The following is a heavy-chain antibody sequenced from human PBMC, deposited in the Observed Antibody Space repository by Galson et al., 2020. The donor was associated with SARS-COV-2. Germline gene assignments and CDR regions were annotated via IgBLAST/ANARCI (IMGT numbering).Heavy chain of an antibody. D-gene: IGHD6-13*01. CDR1: GGSISSYY. CDR2: IYYRGST. V-gene: IGHV4-59*01. J-gene: IGHJ6*02. CDR3: ARERYSSSWDYYGMDV. Sequence: SETLSLTCTVSGGSISSYYWSWIRQPPGKGLEWIGNIYYRGSTNYNPSLKSRGTISVDTSKNHFSLKLSSVTAADTAVYYCARERYSSSWDYYGMDVWGQGTTVTVSS.